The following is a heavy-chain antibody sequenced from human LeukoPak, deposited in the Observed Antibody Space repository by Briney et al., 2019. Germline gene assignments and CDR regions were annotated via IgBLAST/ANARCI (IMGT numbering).Heavy chain of an antibody. Sequence: SQTLSLTCAISGDSVSSNSAWNWIRQSPSRGLEWLRRTYYRSKWYNDYAVSVKSRITINPDTSKNQFSLQLNSVTPEDTAVYYCARQNNYGNDYYGMDVWGQGTTVTVSS. D-gene: IGHD5-18*01. CDR1: GDSVSSNSA. CDR3: ARQNNYGNDYYGMDV. V-gene: IGHV6-1*01. J-gene: IGHJ6*02. CDR2: TYYRSKWYN.